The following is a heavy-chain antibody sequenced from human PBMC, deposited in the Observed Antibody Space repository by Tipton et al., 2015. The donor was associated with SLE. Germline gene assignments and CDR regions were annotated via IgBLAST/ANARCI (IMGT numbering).Heavy chain of an antibody. V-gene: IGHV5-51*03. Sequence: VQLVQSGAEVKKPGESLKISCKGSGYSFTSYWIGWVRQMPGKGLEWMGIIYYSGSTYYNPSLKSRVTISVDTSKNQFSLKVRSVTAADTAVYYCATILTSVTGLDQWGQGTLVTVSA. CDR3: ATILTSVTGLDQ. D-gene: IGHD3-9*01. CDR2: IYYSGST. CDR1: GYSFTSYW. J-gene: IGHJ4*02.